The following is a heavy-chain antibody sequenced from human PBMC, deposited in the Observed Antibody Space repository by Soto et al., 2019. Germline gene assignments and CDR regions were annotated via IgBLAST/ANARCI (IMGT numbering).Heavy chain of an antibody. CDR2: ISYDGSNK. D-gene: IGHD6-19*01. J-gene: IGHJ6*02. Sequence: GGSLRLSCAASGFTFSSYAMHWVRQAPGKGLEWVAVISYDGSNKYYADSVKGRFTISRDNSKHTLYLQMNSLRAEDTAVYYCARVDVAGTEGVLYYYYGMDVWGQGTTVTVSS. CDR3: ARVDVAGTEGVLYYYYGMDV. CDR1: GFTFSSYA. V-gene: IGHV3-30-3*01.